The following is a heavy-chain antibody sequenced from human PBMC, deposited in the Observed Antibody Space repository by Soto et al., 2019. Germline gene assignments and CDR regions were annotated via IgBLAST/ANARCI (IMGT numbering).Heavy chain of an antibody. J-gene: IGHJ4*02. Sequence: SETLSLTCTVSGGSISSYYWSWIRQPPGKGLEWIGYIYYSGSTNYNPSLKSRVTISVDTSKNQFSLKLSSVTAADTAVYYCARAGKYYGSGDFDYWGQGTLVTVSS. CDR1: GGSISSYY. D-gene: IGHD3-10*01. V-gene: IGHV4-59*01. CDR2: IYYSGST. CDR3: ARAGKYYGSGDFDY.